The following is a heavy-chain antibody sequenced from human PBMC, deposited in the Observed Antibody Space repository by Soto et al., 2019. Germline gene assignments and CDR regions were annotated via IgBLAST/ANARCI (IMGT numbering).Heavy chain of an antibody. Sequence: GGSLRLSCGASAFSFSHYAMHWVRQAPGKGLECVAVISYDGNIKRYADSVKGRFTISRDNSENTLYLQMNSLSPEETAVYYCARAGYCSGGRCDSPNYCCYGMDVWGQGTTVTVSS. CDR1: AFSFSHYA. J-gene: IGHJ6*02. V-gene: IGHV3-30-3*01. D-gene: IGHD2-15*01. CDR2: ISYDGNIK. CDR3: ARAGYCSGGRCDSPNYCCYGMDV.